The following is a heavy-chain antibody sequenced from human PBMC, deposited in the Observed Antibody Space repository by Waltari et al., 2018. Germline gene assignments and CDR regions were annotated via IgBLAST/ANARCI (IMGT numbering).Heavy chain of an antibody. CDR3: ARGYPKMDV. D-gene: IGHD3-16*02. V-gene: IGHV3-7*01. Sequence: EVQLVESGGGLVQPGGSLRLSCATSGFTFSSYWMNWVRQAPGKGLEWVANIKQDGSEKDYVDSVKGRFTISRDNAKNSLYLQMNSLRAEDTAVYYCARGYPKMDVWGQGTTVTVSS. J-gene: IGHJ6*02. CDR2: IKQDGSEK. CDR1: GFTFSSYW.